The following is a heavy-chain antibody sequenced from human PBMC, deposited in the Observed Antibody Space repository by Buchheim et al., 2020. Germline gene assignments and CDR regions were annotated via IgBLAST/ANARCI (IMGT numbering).Heavy chain of an antibody. V-gene: IGHV3-66*01. CDR3: ARVYYDSSGYALDP. CDR1: GFTVSSNY. CDR2: IYSGGST. Sequence: EVQLVESGGGLVQPGGSLRLSCSASGFTVSSNYMSWVRQAPGKWLEWVSVIYSGGSTYYAASLQGRFTISRDNSKNTLYLQMNSLRAEETAVYYCARVYYDSSGYALDPWGQGTL. D-gene: IGHD3-22*01. J-gene: IGHJ5*02.